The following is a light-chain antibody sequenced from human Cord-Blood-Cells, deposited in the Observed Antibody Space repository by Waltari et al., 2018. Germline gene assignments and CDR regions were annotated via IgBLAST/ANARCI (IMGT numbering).Light chain of an antibody. J-gene: IGLJ2*01. Sequence: QSALTQPPSASGSPGQSVTISCTGTSSDVGGYNYVSWYQQHPGKAPKRMIYEVSKRPSGVPDRFSCSKSGNTASLIVSGLQAEDEADYYCSSYAGSNNLVFGGGTKLTVL. CDR1: SSDVGGYNY. CDR3: SSYAGSNNLV. V-gene: IGLV2-8*01. CDR2: EVS.